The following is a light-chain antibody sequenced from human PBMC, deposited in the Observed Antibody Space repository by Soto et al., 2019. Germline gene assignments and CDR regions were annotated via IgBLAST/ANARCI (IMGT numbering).Light chain of an antibody. V-gene: IGKV3-11*01. J-gene: IGKJ4*01. CDR1: QSVRNL. CDR2: DAS. Sequence: EIVLTQSPATLSLSPGERATLSCRASQSVRNLLGWYQQKPGQAPRLLIYDASNRASGIPARFGGSGSGTDFTLTISSLESEDFAVYYCQQRSTWPLTFGGGTKVDIK. CDR3: QQRSTWPLT.